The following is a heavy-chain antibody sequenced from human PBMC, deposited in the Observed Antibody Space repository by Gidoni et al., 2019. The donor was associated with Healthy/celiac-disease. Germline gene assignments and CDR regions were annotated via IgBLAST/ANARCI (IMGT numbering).Heavy chain of an antibody. J-gene: IGHJ4*02. CDR2: IYHSGST. CDR3: ASAGEGGWYEVGY. V-gene: IGHV4-38-2*01. D-gene: IGHD6-19*01. CDR1: GYSISSGYY. Sequence: QVQLQESGPGLVKPSETLSLTCAVSGYSISSGYYWGWIRQPPGKGLEWIGSIYHSGSTYYNPSLQSRVTISVDTSKNQFSLRLSSVTAADAAVYCCASAGEGGWYEVGYWGQGTLVTVSS.